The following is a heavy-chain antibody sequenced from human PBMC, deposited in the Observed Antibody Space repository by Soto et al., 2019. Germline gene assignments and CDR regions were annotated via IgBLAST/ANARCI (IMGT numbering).Heavy chain of an antibody. V-gene: IGHV5-51*01. J-gene: IGHJ4*02. CDR1: GYSFTSYS. Sequence: RKISCKGSGYSFTSYSIGWVRQMPGKGLEWMGIIYPGDSDTRYSPSFQGQVTISADKSISTAYLQWSRLKASDTAMYYCARERGYNYGAFDYWGQGTLVTVSS. CDR2: IYPGDSDT. D-gene: IGHD5-18*01. CDR3: ARERGYNYGAFDY.